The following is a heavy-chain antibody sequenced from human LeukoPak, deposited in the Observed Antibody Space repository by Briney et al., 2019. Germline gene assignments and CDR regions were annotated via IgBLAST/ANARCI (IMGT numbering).Heavy chain of an antibody. CDR1: GGTFSSYA. CDR2: IIPILGIA. D-gene: IGHD4/OR15-4a*01. Sequence: ASVKVSCKASGGTFSSYAISWVRQAPGQGLEWMGRIIPILGIANYAQKFQGRVTITADKSTSTAYMELSSLRSEDTAVYYCASQTGPNGGMDVWGQGTTVTVSS. J-gene: IGHJ6*02. CDR3: ASQTGPNGGMDV. V-gene: IGHV1-69*04.